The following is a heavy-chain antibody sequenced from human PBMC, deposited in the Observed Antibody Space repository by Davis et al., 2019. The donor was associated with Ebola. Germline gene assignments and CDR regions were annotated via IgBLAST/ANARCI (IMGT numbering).Heavy chain of an antibody. CDR1: GYTFTTYW. CDR2: IYPGDSDT. CDR3: ARRGGWSGAFLDY. Sequence: GESLKISCQGSGYTFTTYWIGWVRQMPGKGLEWMGIIYPGDSDTRYSPSFQGQVTISADKSISTAYLQCSSLKASDTAMYYCARRGGWSGAFLDYWGQGTLVTVSS. D-gene: IGHD3-3*02. J-gene: IGHJ4*02. V-gene: IGHV5-51*01.